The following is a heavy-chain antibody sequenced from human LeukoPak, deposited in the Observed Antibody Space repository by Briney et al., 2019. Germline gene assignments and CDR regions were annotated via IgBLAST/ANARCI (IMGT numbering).Heavy chain of an antibody. CDR3: AKDKELGPDYFQE. D-gene: IGHD1-7*01. V-gene: IGHV3-48*01. J-gene: IGHJ1*01. CDR2: ISSSSSTK. CDR1: GFTFSSYS. Sequence: GGSLRLSCAASGFTFSSYSMNWVRQAPGKGLEWVSYISSSSSTKYYADSVKGRFTISRDNAKNTQYLQMNSLKPEDTAIYYCAKDKELGPDYFQEWGQGTLVSVSS.